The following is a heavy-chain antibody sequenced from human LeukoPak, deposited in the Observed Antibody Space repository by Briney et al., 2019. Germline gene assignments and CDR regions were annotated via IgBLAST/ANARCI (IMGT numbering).Heavy chain of an antibody. D-gene: IGHD1-14*01. CDR2: IIPIFGRA. V-gene: IGHV1-69*05. Sequence: SVTVSCKASGGAFSSYGICWVRHAPAQGKEWMGRIIPIFGRANNAQKFQGSVTITTDESTSTAYMELSSLRSEDTAVYYCARDLTKYWYFNLWGRGTLVTVSS. J-gene: IGHJ2*01. CDR1: GGAFSSYG. CDR3: ARDLTKYWYFNL.